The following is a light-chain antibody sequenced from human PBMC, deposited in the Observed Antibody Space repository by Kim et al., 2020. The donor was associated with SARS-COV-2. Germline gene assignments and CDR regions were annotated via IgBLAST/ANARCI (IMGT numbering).Light chain of an antibody. CDR3: ASHAGTNNLWV. Sequence: QSVTLSCPGTSSDVGGYDLVSWYQQRPGKAPKLMIYEVSKRPSGVPDRFSGSKSGNRASLTVSGLQAEDEADYYCASHAGTNNLWVFGGGTKLTVL. V-gene: IGLV2-8*01. CDR1: SSDVGGYDL. J-gene: IGLJ3*02. CDR2: EVS.